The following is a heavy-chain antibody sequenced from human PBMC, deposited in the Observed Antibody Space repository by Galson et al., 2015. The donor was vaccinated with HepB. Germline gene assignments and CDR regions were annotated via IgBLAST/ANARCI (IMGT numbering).Heavy chain of an antibody. V-gene: IGHV1-18*01. CDR3: ARPLVDYDFWSGYYLDYFDY. D-gene: IGHD3-3*01. CDR2: ISAYNGNT. Sequence: SVKVSCKASGYTFTSYGISWVRQAPGQGLEWMGWISAYNGNTNYAQKLQGRVTMTTDTSTSTAYMELSRLRSDDTAVYYCARPLVDYDFWSGYYLDYFDYWGQGTLVTVSS. J-gene: IGHJ4*02. CDR1: GYTFTSYG.